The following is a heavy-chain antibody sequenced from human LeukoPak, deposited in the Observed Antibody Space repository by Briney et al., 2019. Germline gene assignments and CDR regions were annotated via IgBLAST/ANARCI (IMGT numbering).Heavy chain of an antibody. D-gene: IGHD3-10*01. CDR2: ISSSSSNI. CDR1: GFTFSSYS. J-gene: IGHJ6*04. CDR3: SRAAAHLSHLWFGMDV. Sequence: SGGSLRLSCAASGFTFSSYSLNWVRQAPGKGLELVSSISSSSSNIYYKETVKGRFTLSRDNARNSLSLEMYSPRAEARISDYCSRAAAHLSHLWFGMDVWGKGTTVTVSS. V-gene: IGHV3-21*01.